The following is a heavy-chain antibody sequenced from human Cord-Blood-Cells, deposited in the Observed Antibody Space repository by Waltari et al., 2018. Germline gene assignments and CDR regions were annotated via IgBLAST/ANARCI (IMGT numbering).Heavy chain of an antibody. CDR3: ARISGSGWYFDY. D-gene: IGHD6-19*01. CDR2: IYYSGST. J-gene: IGHJ4*02. Sequence: QLQLQASAPGLVTPSETLSLTCTVSGGTISSSCYYWAWLRQPPGQGLEWIGSIYYSGSTYYNPSLKSRVTISVDTSKNQFSLKLSSVTAADTAVYYCARISGSGWYFDYWGQGTLVTVSS. CDR1: GGTISSSCYY. V-gene: IGHV4-39*01.